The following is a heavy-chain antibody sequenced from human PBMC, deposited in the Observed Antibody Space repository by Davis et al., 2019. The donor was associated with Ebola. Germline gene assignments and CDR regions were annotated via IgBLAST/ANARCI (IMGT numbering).Heavy chain of an antibody. CDR2: ISGSGTTT. J-gene: IGHJ6*03. CDR3: ARAPTTVTTWSHYYYMDV. CDR1: GFTFPNYA. V-gene: IGHV3-23*01. Sequence: PGGSLRLSCAASGFTFPNYAMNWVRQAPGKGLEWVSAISGSGTTTYYADSVKGRFTISRDNSKNTLYLHINSLRAEDTAVYYCARAPTTVTTWSHYYYMDVWVKGTTVTVPS. D-gene: IGHD4-17*01.